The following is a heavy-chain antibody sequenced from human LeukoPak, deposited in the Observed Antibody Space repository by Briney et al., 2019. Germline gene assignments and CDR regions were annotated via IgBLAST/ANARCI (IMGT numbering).Heavy chain of an antibody. V-gene: IGHV3-11*01. CDR2: INRSGSEI. Sequence: GGSLRLSCAASGFTFSDYYMSWIRQAPGKGLERVSNINRSGSEIYYEDSVKGRFTISRDNAKNSLYLQMNSLRAEDTAVYYCARTNDFDGLLGTAIDIWGQGTMVTVSS. D-gene: IGHD3-9*01. CDR3: ARTNDFDGLLGTAIDI. CDR1: GFTFSDYY. J-gene: IGHJ3*02.